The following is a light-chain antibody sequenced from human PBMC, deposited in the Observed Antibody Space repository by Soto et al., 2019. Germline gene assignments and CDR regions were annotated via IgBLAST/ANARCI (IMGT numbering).Light chain of an antibody. CDR2: LAS. CDR1: QDINNY. CDR3: HLRKPYPLT. Sequence: DIQLTQSPSFLSASVGDRVTITCRASQDINNYLSWYQQKPGRAPNLLTYLASTLESGVPSRFSVSGSGTESSLTISSMKPSDSATSYCHLRKPYPLTFGGGNKVEIK. V-gene: IGKV1-9*01. J-gene: IGKJ4*01.